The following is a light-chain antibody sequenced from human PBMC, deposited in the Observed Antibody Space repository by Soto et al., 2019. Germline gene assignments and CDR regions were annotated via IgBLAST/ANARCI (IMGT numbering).Light chain of an antibody. CDR1: SSNIGAGYD. J-gene: IGLJ1*01. CDR2: ANS. V-gene: IGLV1-40*01. CDR3: QSYDSSLIVSKV. Sequence: QSVLTQPPLVSGAPGQRVTISCSGSSSNIGAGYDVQWYRQFPGTAPKLIIYANSDRPSGVPDRFSGSKSGTSASPAITGLQAEDEADYYCQSYDSSLIVSKVFGTGTKVTVL.